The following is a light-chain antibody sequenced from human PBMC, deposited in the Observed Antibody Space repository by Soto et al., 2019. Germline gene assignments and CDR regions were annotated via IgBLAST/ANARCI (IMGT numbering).Light chain of an antibody. Sequence: DIQMTQSPSSVSASVGDRVTITCRASQDIGSWLAWYQHKPGQAPKHLIYAASSLKRGVPSRFRGSGSGTDFTLTISSLQPEVFATYYCQQANSFPITFGPGTKVDIK. CDR2: AAS. CDR3: QQANSFPIT. V-gene: IGKV1-12*01. J-gene: IGKJ3*01. CDR1: QDIGSW.